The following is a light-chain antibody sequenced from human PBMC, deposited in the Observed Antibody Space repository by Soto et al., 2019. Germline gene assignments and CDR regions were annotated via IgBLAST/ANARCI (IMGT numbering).Light chain of an antibody. J-gene: IGKJ1*01. Sequence: ESVLTQSPGTLSLSPGERATLSCRASQSVSSNYLAWYQQKPGQAHRLLIYGASTRATGIPDRFSGSGSGTDFTLTSSRLEPEDSAVYYCQQYGSSPTWTVGQGTKGAIK. CDR1: QSVSSNY. CDR3: QQYGSSPTWT. V-gene: IGKV3-20*01. CDR2: GAS.